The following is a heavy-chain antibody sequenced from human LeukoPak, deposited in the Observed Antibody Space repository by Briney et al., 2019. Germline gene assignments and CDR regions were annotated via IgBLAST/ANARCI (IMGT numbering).Heavy chain of an antibody. D-gene: IGHD3-10*01. CDR1: GFTFSSYW. CDR2: IQQDGSEK. CDR3: ARRMVRGVSYLDY. J-gene: IGHJ4*02. V-gene: IGHV3-7*01. Sequence: GGSLGLSCAASGFTFSSYWMSWVRQAPGKGLEWVANIQQDGSEKYYVDSVKGRFTISRDNAKNSLYLQMNSLRAEDTAVYYCARRMVRGVSYLDYWGQGTLVTVSS.